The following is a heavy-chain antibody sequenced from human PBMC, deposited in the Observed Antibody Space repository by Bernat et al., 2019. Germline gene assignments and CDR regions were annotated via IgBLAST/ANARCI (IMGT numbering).Heavy chain of an antibody. J-gene: IGHJ5*02. Sequence: QVQLQESGPGLVKPSQTLSLTCTVSGGSISSGGYYWSWIRQHPGKGLEWIGYIYYSGSTYYNPSLKSRVTISVDTSKNQFSLKLSSVTAADTAVYYCARVESPKERKLNGGWFDPWGQGTLVTVSS. CDR2: IYYSGST. D-gene: IGHD2-8*01. CDR1: GGSISSGGYY. V-gene: IGHV4-31*03. CDR3: ARVESPKERKLNGGWFDP.